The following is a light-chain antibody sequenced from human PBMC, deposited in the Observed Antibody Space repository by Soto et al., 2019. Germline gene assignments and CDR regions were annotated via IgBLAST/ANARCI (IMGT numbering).Light chain of an antibody. CDR2: DTF. V-gene: IGKV1-5*01. Sequence: DIHLTHSPYILSVSSRDRFSITSRSSQSISSWLAWYQQKPGKAPKLLMFDTFSLESGVPSRFSGSRSGTEFTLTISSLQPDDYATYYCQQYNSYSPLTFGGGTKV. CDR1: QSISSW. CDR3: QQYNSYSPLT. J-gene: IGKJ4*01.